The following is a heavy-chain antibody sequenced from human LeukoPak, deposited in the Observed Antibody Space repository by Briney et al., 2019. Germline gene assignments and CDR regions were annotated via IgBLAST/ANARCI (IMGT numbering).Heavy chain of an antibody. V-gene: IGHV4-38-2*01. CDR2: IYHSGST. CDR3: AHGGYSSGWYGELIDY. CDR1: GYSISSGYY. Sequence: SETLSLTYAVSGYSISSGYYWGWIRQPPGKGLEWIGSIYHSGSTYYNPSLKSRVTISVDTSKNQFSLKLSSVTAADTAVYYCAHGGYSSGWYGELIDYWGQGTLVTVSS. D-gene: IGHD6-19*01. J-gene: IGHJ4*02.